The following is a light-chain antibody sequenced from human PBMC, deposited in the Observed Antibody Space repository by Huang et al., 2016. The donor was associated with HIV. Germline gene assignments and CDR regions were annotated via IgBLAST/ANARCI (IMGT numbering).Light chain of an antibody. CDR1: QSVSSIY. CDR3: QQYGSSSYT. V-gene: IGKV3D-20*01. Sequence: EIVLTQSPASLSLSPGERAMLSDGDSQSVSSIYLAWLQQKPGLPPRLLIYEASVRAPGIPDRFSGGGSGTDFTLTISRLEPEDFAVYYCQQYGSSSYTFGQGTKLEIK. CDR2: EAS. J-gene: IGKJ2*01.